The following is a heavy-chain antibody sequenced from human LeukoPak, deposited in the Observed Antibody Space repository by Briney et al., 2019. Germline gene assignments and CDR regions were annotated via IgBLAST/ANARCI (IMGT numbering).Heavy chain of an antibody. CDR3: ASSMTGYCSGGSCYSLDY. CDR2: INPNSGGT. D-gene: IGHD2-15*01. J-gene: IGHJ4*02. V-gene: IGHV1-2*04. CDR1: GYTFTGYY. Sequence: ASVKVSCKASGYTFTGYYMHWVRQAPGQGLEWMGRINPNSGGTNYAQKFQGWVTMTRDTSISTAYMELSRLRSDDTAVYYCASSMTGYCSGGSCYSLDYWGQGTLVTVSS.